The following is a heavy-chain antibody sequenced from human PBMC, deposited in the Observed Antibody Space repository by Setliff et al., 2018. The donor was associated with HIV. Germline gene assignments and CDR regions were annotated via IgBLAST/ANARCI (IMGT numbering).Heavy chain of an antibody. V-gene: IGHV1-3*01. Sequence: RASVKVSCKASGYTFTNYLMYWVRQAPGQRLEWMGWINADNGNTKYSQKFQGRVTITRDTSASTAYMELSSLRSEDTAVYYCARERATGKPPLLNWCFDLWGRGTLVTVSS. CDR3: ARERATGKPPLLNWCFDL. CDR1: GYTFTNYL. D-gene: IGHD1-1*01. CDR2: INADNGNT. J-gene: IGHJ2*01.